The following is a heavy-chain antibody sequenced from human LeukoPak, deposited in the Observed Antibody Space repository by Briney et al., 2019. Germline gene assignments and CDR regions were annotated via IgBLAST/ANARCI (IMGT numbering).Heavy chain of an antibody. CDR1: GFTFSSYA. Sequence: GGSLRLSCAASGFTFSSYAMHWVRQAPGKGLEWVAVISYDGSNEYYADSVKGRFTISRDNSKNTLYLQMNSLRAEDTAVYYCARDPPLNYYGSGSYPEYWGQGTLVTVSS. CDR2: ISYDGSNE. J-gene: IGHJ4*02. D-gene: IGHD3-10*01. V-gene: IGHV3-30-3*01. CDR3: ARDPPLNYYGSGSYPEY.